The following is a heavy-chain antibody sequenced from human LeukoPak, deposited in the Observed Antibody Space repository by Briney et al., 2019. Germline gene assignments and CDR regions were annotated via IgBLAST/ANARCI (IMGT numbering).Heavy chain of an antibody. CDR1: GGSISSYY. CDR3: ARVNYDILTGYYSSYGMDV. J-gene: IGHJ6*02. Sequence: SETLSLTCTVSGGSISSYYWSWIRQPPGKGLEWIGYIYYSGSTNYNPSLKSRVTISVDTSKNQFSLKLSSVTAADTAVYYCARVNYDILTGYYSSYGMDVWGQGTTVTVSS. CDR2: IYYSGST. D-gene: IGHD3-9*01. V-gene: IGHV4-59*01.